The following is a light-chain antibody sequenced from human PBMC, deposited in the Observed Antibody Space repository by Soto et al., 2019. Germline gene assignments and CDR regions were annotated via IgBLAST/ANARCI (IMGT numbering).Light chain of an antibody. Sequence: QSVLTQSASVSGSPGQSITISCTGTSSDVGGYNYVSWYQQHPGKAPKLMIYDVSNRPSGVSNRFSGSKSGNTASLTISGLQAEDEADYYRSSYTSSSTLYVFGTGTKVTVL. J-gene: IGLJ1*01. CDR2: DVS. CDR3: SSYTSSSTLYV. V-gene: IGLV2-14*01. CDR1: SSDVGGYNY.